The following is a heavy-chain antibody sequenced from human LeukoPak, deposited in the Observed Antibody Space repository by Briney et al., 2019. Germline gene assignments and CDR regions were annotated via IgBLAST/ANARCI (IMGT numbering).Heavy chain of an antibody. CDR3: ARSCSSTSCYSLSYFGRNNWFDP. CDR1: GYTFNTYY. J-gene: IGHJ5*02. Sequence: ASVKVSCKASGYTFNTYYIHWVRQAPGQGLEWMGLINPGGGDTTYAQNLQGRVTTTRDTSTSTVYMELSSLRSEDTAVYYCARSCSSTSCYSLSYFGRNNWFDPWGQGTLVTVSS. D-gene: IGHD2-2*02. V-gene: IGHV1-46*02. CDR2: INPGGGDT.